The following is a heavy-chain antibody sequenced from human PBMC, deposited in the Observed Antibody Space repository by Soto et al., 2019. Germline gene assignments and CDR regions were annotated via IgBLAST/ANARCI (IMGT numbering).Heavy chain of an antibody. J-gene: IGHJ4*02. D-gene: IGHD6-19*01. Sequence: VAPTQTRALNCPIAGFSLSASGEIMEFILKPPRKALEWLALIYWDDDKRDSPPLKSRLTITKDTSKNQVVLTMTNMHTVDTAIYYCAHRQAYTSAWIPFDYWSQGTPVTVS. CDR2: IYWDDDK. V-gene: IGHV2-5*02. CDR3: AHRQAYTSAWIPFDY. CDR1: GFSLSASGEI.